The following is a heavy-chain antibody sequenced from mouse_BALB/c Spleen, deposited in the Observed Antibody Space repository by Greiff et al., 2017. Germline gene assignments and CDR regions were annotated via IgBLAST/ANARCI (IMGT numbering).Heavy chain of an antibody. CDR1: GFNIKDTY. J-gene: IGHJ2*01. D-gene: IGHD1-2*01. CDR3: ARIRYYGYDYFDY. CDR2: IDPANGNT. Sequence: VQLQQSGAELVKPGASVKLSCTASGFNIKDTYMHWVKQRPEQGLEWIGRIDPANGNTKYDPKFQGKATITADTSSNTAYLQLSSLTSEDTAVYYCARIRYYGYDYFDYWGQGTTLTVSS. V-gene: IGHV14-3*02.